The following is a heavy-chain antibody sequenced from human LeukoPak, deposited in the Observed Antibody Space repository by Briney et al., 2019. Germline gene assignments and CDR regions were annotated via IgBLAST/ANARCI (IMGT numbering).Heavy chain of an antibody. Sequence: ASVKVSCKASGYTFTDSYMHWVRQAPGQGLEWMGWINPNSGDTNYAQKFQGMVSVTRDTSISTAYMELSRLRSDDTAVYYCARVRIAVAGTKYNWFDPWGQGTLVTVSS. CDR3: ARVRIAVAGTKYNWFDP. J-gene: IGHJ5*02. CDR1: GYTFTDSY. CDR2: INPNSGDT. D-gene: IGHD6-19*01. V-gene: IGHV1-2*02.